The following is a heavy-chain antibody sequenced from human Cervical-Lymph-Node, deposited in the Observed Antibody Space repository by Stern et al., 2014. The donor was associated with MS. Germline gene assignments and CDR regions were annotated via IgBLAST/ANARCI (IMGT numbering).Heavy chain of an antibody. CDR2: ISFVGSNK. V-gene: IGHV3-30*03. CDR1: GFSISSLG. J-gene: IGHJ6*02. Sequence: AQLVESGGGVVQPGRSLRLSCAASGFSISSLGMHWVRQAPGKGLEWVAVISFVGSNKKYGDAVKGRFSISSDNSNNTMYLQMNSLRPEDTAVYYCMGVGDAMDVWGQGTTVIVS. CDR3: MGVGDAMDV.